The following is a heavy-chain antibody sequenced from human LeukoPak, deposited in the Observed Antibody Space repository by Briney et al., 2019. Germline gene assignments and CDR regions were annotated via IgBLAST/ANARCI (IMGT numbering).Heavy chain of an antibody. CDR1: GYTFTSYG. CDR2: ISAYNGNT. D-gene: IGHD3-3*01. V-gene: IGHV1-18*01. CDR3: ARVIRFLEWLDY. J-gene: IGHJ4*02. Sequence: ASVKASCKTSGYTFTSYGISWVRQAPGQGLEWMGWISAYNGNTNYAQKLQGRVTMTTDTSTSTTYMELRSLRSDDTAVYYCARVIRFLEWLDYWGQGTLVTVSS.